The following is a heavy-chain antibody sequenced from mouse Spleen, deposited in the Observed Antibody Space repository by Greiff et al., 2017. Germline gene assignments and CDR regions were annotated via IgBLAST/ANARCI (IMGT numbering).Heavy chain of an antibody. J-gene: IGHJ3*01. Sequence: QVQLQQSGAELARPGASVKLSCKASGYTFTSYGISWVKQRTGQGLEWIGEIYPRSGNTYYNEKFKGKATLTADKSSSTAYMELRSLTSEDSAVYFCARRDSFWFAYWGQGTLVTVSA. D-gene: IGHD3-3*01. V-gene: IGHV1-81*01. CDR3: ARRDSFWFAY. CDR1: GYTFTSYG. CDR2: IYPRSGNT.